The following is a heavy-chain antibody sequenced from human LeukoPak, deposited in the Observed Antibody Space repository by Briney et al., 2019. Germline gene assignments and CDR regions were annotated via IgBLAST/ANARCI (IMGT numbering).Heavy chain of an antibody. V-gene: IGHV4-31*03. J-gene: IGHJ4*02. CDR3: ARGQLYSSGWYYFDY. CDR1: GGSISSGGYY. CDR2: IYYSGST. D-gene: IGHD6-13*01. Sequence: PSQTLSLTCTVSGGSISSGGYYWSWIRQHPGKGLEWIGYIYYSGSTYYNPSLKSRVTISVDTSKNQFSLKLSSVTAPDTAVYYCARGQLYSSGWYYFDYWGQGTLVTVSS.